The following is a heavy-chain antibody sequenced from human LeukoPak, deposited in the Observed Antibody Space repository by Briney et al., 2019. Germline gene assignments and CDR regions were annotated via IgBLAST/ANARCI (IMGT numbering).Heavy chain of an antibody. J-gene: IGHJ4*02. CDR2: IWSDGSNK. CDR1: GFTFSGFG. CDR3: ARHSFEVATLTPFDS. D-gene: IGHD5-12*01. V-gene: IGHV3-33*01. Sequence: PGRSLRLSCAASGFTFSGFGMHWVRQAPGKGLEWVAVIWSDGSNKYYADSVKGRFTISRDNAKNSLYLQMNSLRAEDTAVYYCARHSFEVATLTPFDSWGQGTLVTVSS.